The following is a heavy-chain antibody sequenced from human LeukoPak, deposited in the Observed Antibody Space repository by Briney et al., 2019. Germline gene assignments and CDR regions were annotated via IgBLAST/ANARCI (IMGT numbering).Heavy chain of an antibody. CDR3: ARAPSPHYYDSSGYFDY. J-gene: IGHJ4*02. CDR2: IYTSGST. D-gene: IGHD3-22*01. Sequence: KASETLSLTCTVSGGSISSYYWSWIRQPAGKGLEWIGRIYTSGSTNYNPSLKGRVTMSVDTSKNQFSLKLSSVTAADTAVYYCARAPSPHYYDSSGYFDYWGQGTLVTVSS. V-gene: IGHV4-4*07. CDR1: GGSISSYY.